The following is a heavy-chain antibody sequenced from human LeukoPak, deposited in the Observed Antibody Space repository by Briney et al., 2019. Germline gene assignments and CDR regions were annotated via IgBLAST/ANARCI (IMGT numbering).Heavy chain of an antibody. CDR1: GGSISNGGYS. V-gene: IGHV4-30-2*01. CDR2: IYHSGST. D-gene: IGHD3-22*01. J-gene: IGHJ3*02. Sequence: SETLSLTCAVSGGSISNGGYSWSWIRQPPGKGLEWIGYIYHSGSTYYNPSLKSRVTISVDRSKNQFSLKLNSVTAAGTAVYYCARDRVDYYDSSGYYSIGAFDIWGQGTMVTVSS. CDR3: ARDRVDYYDSSGYYSIGAFDI.